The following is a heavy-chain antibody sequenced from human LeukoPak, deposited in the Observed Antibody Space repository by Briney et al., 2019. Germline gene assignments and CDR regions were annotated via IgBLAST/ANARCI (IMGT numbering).Heavy chain of an antibody. D-gene: IGHD3-22*01. J-gene: IGHJ3*02. V-gene: IGHV4-39*07. CDR1: GGSMTDGDYY. Sequence: SETLSLTCSVSGGSMTDGDYYWGWVRQSPGTGLQWIATSYQGASLKSRVTISLDTSKNQFSLRLTSVTAADTAVYYCARPPNYYDSSGHGAFDIWGQGTMVTVSS. CDR3: ARPPNYYDSSGHGAFDI. CDR2: S.